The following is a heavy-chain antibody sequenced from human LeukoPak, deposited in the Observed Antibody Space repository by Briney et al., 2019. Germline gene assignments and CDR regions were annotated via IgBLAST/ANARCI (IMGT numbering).Heavy chain of an antibody. CDR2: IYHSGST. D-gene: IGHD3-22*01. Sequence: SQTLSLTCTVSGGYISSGGYYWSWIRQPPGNGLEWIGYIYHSGSTYYNPSLKSRVTISVDRSKNQFSLKLSSVTAADTAVYYCARDMADSSGYSDYWGQGTLVTVSS. V-gene: IGHV4-30-2*01. CDR3: ARDMADSSGYSDY. J-gene: IGHJ4*02. CDR1: GGYISSGGYY.